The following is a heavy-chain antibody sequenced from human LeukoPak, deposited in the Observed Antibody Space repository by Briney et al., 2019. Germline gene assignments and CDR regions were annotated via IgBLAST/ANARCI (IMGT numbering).Heavy chain of an antibody. CDR3: AKDLLSGSGSFSWGVFDY. V-gene: IGHV3-23*01. J-gene: IGHJ4*02. CDR1: GFTFSSHA. D-gene: IGHD3-10*01. CDR2: ISGRAGST. Sequence: PGGSLRLSCAASGFTFSSHAMSWVRQAPGEGLEFVSGISGRAGSTVYADSVKGRLTISRDNSKNTLNLQMNSMRAEDTAVYYCAKDLLSGSGSFSWGVFDYWGQGTLVTVSA.